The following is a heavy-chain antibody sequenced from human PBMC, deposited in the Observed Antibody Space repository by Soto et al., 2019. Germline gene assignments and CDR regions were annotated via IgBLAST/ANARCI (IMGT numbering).Heavy chain of an antibody. Sequence: SETLSLTCTVSGGSIRSGSHYWSWIRQHPGKGLEWIGYIYYSGSAYYNPSLKSRITISISTSKNQFSLKLTSVTAADTAVYYCAREGGDGIDYWGQGTLVTVSS. V-gene: IGHV4-31*03. D-gene: IGHD3-16*01. CDR3: AREGGDGIDY. CDR2: IYYSGSA. CDR1: GGSIRSGSHY. J-gene: IGHJ4*02.